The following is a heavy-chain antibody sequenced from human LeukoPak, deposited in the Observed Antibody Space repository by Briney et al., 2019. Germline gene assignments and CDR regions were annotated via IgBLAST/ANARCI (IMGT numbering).Heavy chain of an antibody. J-gene: IGHJ4*02. CDR1: GFTFNSYA. D-gene: IGHD6-19*01. V-gene: IGHV3-23*01. CDR3: AKDNRRHYTSGPNPDSLH. Sequence: GGSLRLSCAASGFTFNSYAMNWVRQALGKGLEWVSAISGSGDRTDYTDSVRGRFTISRDNAKNSLYLQMDSLRVEDTAFYYCAKDNRRHYTSGPNPDSLHWGQGALVTVSS. CDR2: ISGSGDRT.